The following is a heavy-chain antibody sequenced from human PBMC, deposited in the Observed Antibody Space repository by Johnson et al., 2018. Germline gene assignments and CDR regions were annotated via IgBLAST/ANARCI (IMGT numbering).Heavy chain of an antibody. CDR3: ARAEGRSSSSTSILRDV. CDR2: ISYDGSNK. D-gene: IGHD2-2*01. Sequence: QVQLMESGGGVVQPGRSLRLSCAASGFTFSNYAMHWVRQAPGKGLEWVAVISYDGSNKYYADSVKGRFTISRDNSKNTLYLQMNSLRAEDTAGDYCARAEGRSSSSTSILRDVWGQGTTVTVSS. CDR1: GFTFSNYA. V-gene: IGHV3-30*14. J-gene: IGHJ6*02.